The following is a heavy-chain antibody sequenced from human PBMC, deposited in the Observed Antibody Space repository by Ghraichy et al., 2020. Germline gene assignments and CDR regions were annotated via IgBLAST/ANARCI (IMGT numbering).Heavy chain of an antibody. CDR2: ISYSGST. Sequence: SETLSLTCTVSGGSISSSTSNWGWNRQPPGKGLEWIGTISYSGSTYFNPSLKSRVTISVDTSKNQYYLRLSSVTAADTAVYYCAGDGYTNRWFYYWGQGTLVTVSS. D-gene: IGHD2-2*02. CDR3: AGDGYTNRWFYY. J-gene: IGHJ4*02. CDR1: GGSISSSTSN. V-gene: IGHV4-39*01.